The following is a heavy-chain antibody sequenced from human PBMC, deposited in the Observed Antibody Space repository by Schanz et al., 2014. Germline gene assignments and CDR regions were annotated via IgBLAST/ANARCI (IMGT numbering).Heavy chain of an antibody. CDR2: IIPVLAIA. D-gene: IGHD6-13*01. CDR1: GYTFAMYD. Sequence: QVQLVQSGAEVKKPGASVKVSCKASGYTFAMYDMNWVRQAPGQGLEWMGRIIPVLAIADYAQKFQGRVTITADKSTSTASMELSSLRSEDTAVYYCASSGAGYSSSWDFDYWGQGTLVTVSS. J-gene: IGHJ4*02. CDR3: ASSGAGYSSSWDFDY. V-gene: IGHV1-69*04.